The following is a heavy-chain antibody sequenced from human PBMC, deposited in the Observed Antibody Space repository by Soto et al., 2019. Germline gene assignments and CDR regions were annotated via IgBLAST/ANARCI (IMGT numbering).Heavy chain of an antibody. J-gene: IGHJ5*02. CDR1: GFTLSNYG. CDR3: ANDFVPDRWCNWFDP. CDR2: ISYHGSAE. V-gene: IGHV3-30*18. Sequence: QVQLVESGGSVVQPGRSLRLSCVASGFTLSNYGMHWVRQAPGKGLEWVAMISYHGSAEYYVDSVRGRFTISTDIFRNVVYLQMDSLRAEDTALYYCANDFVPDRWCNWFDPGGQGTLVTVSS. D-gene: IGHD2-8*02.